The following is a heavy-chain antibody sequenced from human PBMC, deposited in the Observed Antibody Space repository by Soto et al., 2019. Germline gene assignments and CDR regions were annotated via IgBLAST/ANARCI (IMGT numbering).Heavy chain of an antibody. CDR2: IIPIFGTA. CDR1: GGTFISYA. Sequence: SVKVSCKASGGTFISYAISWVRQAPGQGLEWMGGIIPIFGTANYAQKFQGRVTITADESTSTAYMELSSLRSEDTAVYYCARGTTRIAAAATGYWGQGTLVTVSS. V-gene: IGHV1-69*13. CDR3: ARGTTRIAAAATGY. D-gene: IGHD6-13*01. J-gene: IGHJ4*02.